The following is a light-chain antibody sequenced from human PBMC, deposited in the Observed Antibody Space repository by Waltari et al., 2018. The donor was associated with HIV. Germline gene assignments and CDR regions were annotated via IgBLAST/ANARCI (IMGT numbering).Light chain of an antibody. Sequence: QSALTQPASVSGSLGQSITISCIGTSSDIGSYHSASWYQHHPHKAPTLVIYDANARPSGVPFRFSGSKSGNTASLTISGLQAEDEADYYCSSYTSTSTLLFGGGTKVTVL. V-gene: IGLV2-14*01. J-gene: IGLJ3*02. CDR2: DAN. CDR3: SSYTSTSTLL. CDR1: SSDIGSYHS.